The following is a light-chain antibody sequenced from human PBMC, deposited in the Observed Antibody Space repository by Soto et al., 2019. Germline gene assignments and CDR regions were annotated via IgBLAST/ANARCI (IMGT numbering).Light chain of an antibody. Sequence: DIRMTRSASTLSGSLGDRVTITCGASQTISSWLAWYQQKPGKAPKLLIYKASTLKSGVPSRFSGSGYGTEFNLTISSLQPDDFATYYCQHYNSYSEAFGQGTKVDIK. V-gene: IGKV1-5*03. J-gene: IGKJ1*01. CDR3: QHYNSYSEA. CDR1: QTISSW. CDR2: KAS.